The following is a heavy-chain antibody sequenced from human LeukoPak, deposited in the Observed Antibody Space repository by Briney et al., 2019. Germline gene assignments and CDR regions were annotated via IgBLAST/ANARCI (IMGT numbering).Heavy chain of an antibody. Sequence: SETLSLTCTVSGGSISRDYWSWIRQPPGKGLEWIGYIYYTGSTNYNPSLKSRVTISVDTSKNQFSLKLSSVTAADTAVYYCASSRWFDPWGQGTLVTVSS. J-gene: IGHJ5*02. V-gene: IGHV4-59*01. CDR1: GGSISRDY. D-gene: IGHD6-13*01. CDR2: IYYTGST. CDR3: ASSRWFDP.